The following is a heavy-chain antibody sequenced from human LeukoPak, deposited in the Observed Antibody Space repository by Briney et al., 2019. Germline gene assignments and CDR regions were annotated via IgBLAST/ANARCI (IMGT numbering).Heavy chain of an antibody. CDR2: ISAYNGNT. Sequence: ASVKVSCKASGSGYTFNSYGISWVRQAPGLGLEWMGWISAYNGNTNYAQKLQGRVTMTTDTSTSTAYMELRSLRSDDTAVYYCARSQGFVATIRPYYYYYYYMDVWGKGTTVTVSS. J-gene: IGHJ6*03. CDR1: GSGYTFNSYG. CDR3: ARSQGFVATIRPYYYYYYYMDV. V-gene: IGHV1-18*01. D-gene: IGHD5-12*01.